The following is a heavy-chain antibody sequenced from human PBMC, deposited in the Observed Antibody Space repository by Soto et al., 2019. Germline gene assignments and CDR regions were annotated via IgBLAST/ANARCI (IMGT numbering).Heavy chain of an antibody. CDR1: GFTFTSSA. CDR3: AAYPHYDFWSGYYDYYYYYMDV. CDR2: IVVGSGNT. J-gene: IGHJ6*03. V-gene: IGHV1-58*02. D-gene: IGHD3-3*01. Sequence: SVKVSCKASGFTFTSSAMQWVRQARGQRLEWIGWIVVGSGNTNYAQKFHERVTITRDMSTSTAYMELSSLRSEDTAVYYCAAYPHYDFWSGYYDYYYYYMDVWGKGTTVTVSS.